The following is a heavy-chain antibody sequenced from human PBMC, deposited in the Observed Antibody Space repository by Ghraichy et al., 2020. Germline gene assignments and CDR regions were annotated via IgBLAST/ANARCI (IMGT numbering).Heavy chain of an antibody. CDR2: VYYSGPA. Sequence: SETLSLTCTVSGDSISSFYWSWIRQAPGKGLEFIGYVYYSGPATYNPSLESPVAISVDTSKNQFSLRLNSVTAADTATYYWARLGSRYIWGSLFWDHYYALAVWGQGTTVTVSS. V-gene: IGHV4-59*08. CDR1: GDSISSFY. D-gene: IGHD3-16*01. CDR3: ARLGSRYIWGSLFWDHYYALAV. J-gene: IGHJ6*02.